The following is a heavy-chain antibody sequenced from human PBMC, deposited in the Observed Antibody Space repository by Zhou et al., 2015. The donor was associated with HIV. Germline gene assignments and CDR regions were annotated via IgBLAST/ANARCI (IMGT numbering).Heavy chain of an antibody. V-gene: IGHV1-69*01. CDR2: IIPIFGTA. CDR3: ARDAPESFGGYVRYFDY. D-gene: IGHD5-12*01. Sequence: QVQLVQSGAEVKKPGSSVKVSCKASGGTFSSYAISWVRQAPGQGLEWMGGIIPIFGTANYAQKFQGRVTITADESTSTAYMELSSLRSEDTAVYYCARDAPESFGGYVRYFDYWGQGTLVTVSS. J-gene: IGHJ4*02. CDR1: GGTFSSYA.